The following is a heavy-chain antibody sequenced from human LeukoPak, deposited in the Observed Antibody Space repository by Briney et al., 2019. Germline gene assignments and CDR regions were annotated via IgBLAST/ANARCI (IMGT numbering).Heavy chain of an antibody. D-gene: IGHD6-13*01. CDR3: AKDMDSSSWPFLPFAC. CDR2: ISGSGGST. V-gene: IGHV3-23*01. Sequence: PAGSLRLSCAASGFTFSSYAMSWVRQAPGKGLEWVSAISGSGGSTYYADSVKRRFTISRDNYKNTLYLQSNSLRAEDTDVYYCAKDMDSSSWPFLPFACWGQGTLVTVSS. J-gene: IGHJ4*02. CDR1: GFTFSSYA.